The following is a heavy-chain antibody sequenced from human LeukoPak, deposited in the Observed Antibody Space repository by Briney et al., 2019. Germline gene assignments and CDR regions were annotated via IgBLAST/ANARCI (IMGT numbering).Heavy chain of an antibody. CDR3: ARNRDTAMVDY. CDR2: INHSGST. CDR1: GGSFSDYY. D-gene: IGHD5-18*01. V-gene: IGHV4-34*01. Sequence: PSETLSLTCAVYGGSFSDYYWNWIRQPPGKGLEWIGEINHSGSTTYNPSLKSRVTISVDTSKNQFSLKLRSVTAADTAVYYCARNRDTAMVDYWGQGTLVTVSS. J-gene: IGHJ4*02.